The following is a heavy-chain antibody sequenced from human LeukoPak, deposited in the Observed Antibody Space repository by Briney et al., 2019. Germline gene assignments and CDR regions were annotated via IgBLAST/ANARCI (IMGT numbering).Heavy chain of an antibody. CDR1: GFTVSRDY. CDR3: ARDQSSWYLGY. J-gene: IGHJ4*02. Sequence: GGSLRLSCAASGFTVSRDYMSWVRQAPGKGLEWVSIIYNSGGTYYADPVKDRFTISRDNSNNTLYLQMNSLRAEDTAVYYCARDQSSWYLGYWGQGTLVTVSS. CDR2: IYNSGGT. D-gene: IGHD6-13*01. V-gene: IGHV3-66*01.